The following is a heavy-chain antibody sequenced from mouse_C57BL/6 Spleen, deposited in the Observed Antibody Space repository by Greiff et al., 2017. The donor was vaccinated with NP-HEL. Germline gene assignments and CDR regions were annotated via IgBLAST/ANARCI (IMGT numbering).Heavy chain of an antibody. V-gene: IGHV14-2*01. CDR3: APRDGGYYGYFDV. D-gene: IGHD1-1*02. Sequence: EVHLVESGAELVKPGASVKLSCTASGFNIKDYYMHWVKQRTEQGLEWIGRIDPEDGETKYAPKFQGKATITADTSSNTAYLQLSSLTSEDTAVYYCAPRDGGYYGYFDVWGTGTTVTVSS. J-gene: IGHJ1*03. CDR1: GFNIKDYY. CDR2: IDPEDGET.